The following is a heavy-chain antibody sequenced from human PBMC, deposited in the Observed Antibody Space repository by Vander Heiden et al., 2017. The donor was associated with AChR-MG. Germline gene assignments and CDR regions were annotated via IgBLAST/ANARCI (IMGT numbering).Heavy chain of an antibody. J-gene: IGHJ4*02. CDR1: GFTFSSYR. CDR3: ARDGQEQQLAPEFVDY. D-gene: IGHD6-13*01. Sequence: EVQLVESGGGLVKPGGSLRLSCAASGFTFSSYRMNWVRQAPGKGLEWVSSISSSSSYIYYADSVKGRFTISRDNAKNSRYLQMNSLRAEDTAVYYCARDGQEQQLAPEFVDYWGQGTLVTVSS. CDR2: ISSSSSYI. V-gene: IGHV3-21*01.